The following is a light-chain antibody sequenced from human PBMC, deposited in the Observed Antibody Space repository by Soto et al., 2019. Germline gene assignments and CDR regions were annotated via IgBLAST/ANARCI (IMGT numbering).Light chain of an antibody. CDR2: WAS. J-gene: IGKJ2*01. Sequence: DIVMTQSPDSLAVSLGERATINCKSRQRVLNRSDNKNYLVWYQHRPGQPTEFLIYWASIRESGVPDRFSGSGSCTDFTLTFSSLQAEDVGVYYCQQYDSSPYTFGQGTKVEI. CDR1: QRVLNRSDNKNY. V-gene: IGKV4-1*01. CDR3: QQYDSSPYT.